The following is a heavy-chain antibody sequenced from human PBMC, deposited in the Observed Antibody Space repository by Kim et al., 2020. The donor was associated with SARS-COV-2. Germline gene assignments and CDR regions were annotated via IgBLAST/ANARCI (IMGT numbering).Heavy chain of an antibody. V-gene: IGHV4-39*01. D-gene: IGHD3-10*01. J-gene: IGHJ5*02. CDR1: GGSVSSSTYY. Sequence: SETLSLTCTVSGGSVSSSTYYWGWIRQPPGKGLEWIGTIYYTGTTYYSPSLKSRVTISINTSNNQFSLRLSSVTAADTAVYYCARHFGSGGSGSYFTSWFDPWGQGTLVTVSS. CDR2: IYYTGTT. CDR3: ARHFGSGGSGSYFTSWFDP.